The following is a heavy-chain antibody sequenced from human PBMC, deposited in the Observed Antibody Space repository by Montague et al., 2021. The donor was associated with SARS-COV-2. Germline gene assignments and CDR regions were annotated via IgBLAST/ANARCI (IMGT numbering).Heavy chain of an antibody. D-gene: IGHD4-17*01. Sequence: CAISGDSVWSNTAAWNWIRQSPSGGLEWLGRTNYRSKWTSDYATSVEGRISIDPDTSKNQFLLHLRSVTPEDTGVYYCVRDTGSAQAGFDAWGQGTLVTVPS. CDR1: GDSVWSNTAA. J-gene: IGHJ4*02. V-gene: IGHV6-1*01. CDR3: VRDTGSAQAGFDA. CDR2: TNYRSKWTS.